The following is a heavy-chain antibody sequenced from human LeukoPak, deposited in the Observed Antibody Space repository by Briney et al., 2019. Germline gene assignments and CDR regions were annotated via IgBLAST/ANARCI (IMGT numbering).Heavy chain of an antibody. Sequence: SETLSLTCTVSGGSISSYYWSWIRQPPGKGLEWIGYIYYSGSTNYNPSLKSRVTISVDTSKNQFSLKLSYVTARSGDVYLCARDYVRSGYYYWLDPWEQGPLVTVSS. D-gene: IGHD3-22*01. CDR2: IYYSGST. J-gene: IGHJ5*02. CDR3: ARDYVRSGYYYWLDP. CDR1: GGSISSYY. V-gene: IGHV4-59*01.